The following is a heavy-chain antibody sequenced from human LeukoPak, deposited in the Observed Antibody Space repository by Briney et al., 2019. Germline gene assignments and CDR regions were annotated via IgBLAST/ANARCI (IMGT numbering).Heavy chain of an antibody. J-gene: IGHJ5*02. CDR3: ARNPDGRVSWFDP. D-gene: IGHD3-16*02. Sequence: PGGSLRLSCAASGFTFRTFPMHWVRQAPGKGLQWVAVISNDGVNQYYADSVKGRFTISRDNAKNSLYLQMNSLRAEDTAVYYCARNPDGRVSWFDPWGQGTLVTVSS. CDR2: ISNDGVNQ. V-gene: IGHV3-30*07. CDR1: GFTFRTFP.